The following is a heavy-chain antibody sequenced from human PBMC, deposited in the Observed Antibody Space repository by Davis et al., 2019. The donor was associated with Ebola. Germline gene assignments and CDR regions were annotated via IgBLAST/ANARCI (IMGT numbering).Heavy chain of an antibody. D-gene: IGHD3-10*01. CDR1: GFTFSDYY. J-gene: IGHJ4*02. CDR3: AREGTIRGVNCDY. V-gene: IGHV3-11*01. CDR2: ISSSGSTI. Sequence: GESLKISCAASGFTFSDYYMSWIRQAPGKGLEWVSYISSSGSTIYYEDSVKGRFTISRDNAKNSLYLQMNSLRAEDTAVYYCAREGTIRGVNCDYWGQGTLVTVSS.